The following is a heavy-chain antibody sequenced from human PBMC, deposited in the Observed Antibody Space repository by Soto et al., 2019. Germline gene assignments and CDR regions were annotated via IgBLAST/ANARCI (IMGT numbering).Heavy chain of an antibody. D-gene: IGHD3-22*01. V-gene: IGHV3-33*01. J-gene: IGHJ4*02. CDR1: GFTFSSYG. CDR2: IWYDGSNK. Sequence: PGGSLRLSCAASGFTFSSYGMHWVRQAPGKGLEWVAVIWYDGSNKYYADSVKGRFTISRDNSKNTLYLQMNSLRAEDTAVYYRAREPGYYYDSSGYPYDYWGQGTLVTVSS. CDR3: AREPGYYYDSSGYPYDY.